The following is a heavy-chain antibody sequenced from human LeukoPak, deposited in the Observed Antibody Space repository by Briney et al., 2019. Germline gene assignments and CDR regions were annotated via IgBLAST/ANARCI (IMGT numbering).Heavy chain of an antibody. CDR1: GFTFRSYG. Sequence: GGSLRLSCAASGFTFRSYGMNWVRQAPGKGLEWVSYITSSGSTIYYANSVKGRFTISRDNAKTSLYLQMNSLRAEDTAVYYCASEFIVGATFDYWGQGTLVTVSS. D-gene: IGHD1-26*01. CDR2: ITSSGSTI. J-gene: IGHJ4*02. V-gene: IGHV3-48*03. CDR3: ASEFIVGATFDY.